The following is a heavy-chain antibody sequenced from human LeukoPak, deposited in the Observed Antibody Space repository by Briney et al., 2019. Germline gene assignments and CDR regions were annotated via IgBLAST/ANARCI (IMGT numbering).Heavy chain of an antibody. CDR3: EKDARRSSGWWFFDH. CDR2: ITHSGYGT. Sequence: GGSLRLSCAASGFVFSSLDMGWVRQAPGKGLEWVSAITHSGYGTYYADSVKGRFTISRDNSKNTLYLQMNSLRAEDTAVYFCEKDARRSSGWWFFDHWGQGTLVTVSS. D-gene: IGHD6-19*01. CDR1: GFVFSSLD. J-gene: IGHJ4*02. V-gene: IGHV3-23*01.